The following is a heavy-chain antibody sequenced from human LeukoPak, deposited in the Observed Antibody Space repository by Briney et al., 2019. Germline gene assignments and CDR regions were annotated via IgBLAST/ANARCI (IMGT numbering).Heavy chain of an antibody. CDR3: AKADTSGWYGDY. J-gene: IGHJ4*02. D-gene: IGHD6-19*01. Sequence: GRSLRLSCAASGFALSSHWMTWVRQVPGRGPEWVANVNRDGSETYYLDSVKGRFTISKDNAKNSLYLQMNSLRAEDTALYHCAKADTSGWYGDYWGQGTLVTVSS. CDR2: VNRDGSET. CDR1: GFALSSHW. V-gene: IGHV3-7*03.